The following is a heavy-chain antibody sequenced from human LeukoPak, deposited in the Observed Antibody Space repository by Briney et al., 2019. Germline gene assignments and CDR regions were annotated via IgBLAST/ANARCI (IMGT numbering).Heavy chain of an antibody. CDR1: GYSISSGYY. V-gene: IGHV4-38-2*02. D-gene: IGHD5-18*01. J-gene: IGHJ4*02. CDR3: AREGYTAMVNYY. Sequence: SETLSLTCTVSGYSISSGYYWGWIRQPPGKGLEWIGSIYHSGSTYYNPSLKSRVTISVDTSKNQFSLKLSSVTAADTAVYYCAREGYTAMVNYYWGQGTLVTVSS. CDR2: IYHSGST.